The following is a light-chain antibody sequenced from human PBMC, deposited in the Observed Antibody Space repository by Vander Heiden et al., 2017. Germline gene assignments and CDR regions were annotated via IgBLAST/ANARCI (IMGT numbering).Light chain of an antibody. V-gene: IGLV3-19*01. Sequence: SSELTQDPAVSVALGQTVRITCQGDSLRSYYASWYQQKPGQAPVLVIYGKNSRPAGIPDLFSGTRSSNTASLTISGDEAEDEDDYCSNPRDSSGKGVFGGGTKLTVL. CDR1: SLRSYY. CDR2: GKN. J-gene: IGLJ3*02. CDR3: NPRDSSGKGV.